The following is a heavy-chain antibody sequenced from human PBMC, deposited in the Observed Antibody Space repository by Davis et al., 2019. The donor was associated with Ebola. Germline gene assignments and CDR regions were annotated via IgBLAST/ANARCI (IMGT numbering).Heavy chain of an antibody. CDR3: ARDLGSVSGSFDY. Sequence: ASVKVSCKASGYTFTDYYLHWVRQAPGQGLESMGWINPNSGGTKYAQKFQGRVTMTRDTSITTAYMELSRLRSDDAAVYYCARDLGSVSGSFDYWGQGTLVTVSS. J-gene: IGHJ4*02. V-gene: IGHV1-2*02. D-gene: IGHD5/OR15-5a*01. CDR2: INPNSGGT. CDR1: GYTFTDYY.